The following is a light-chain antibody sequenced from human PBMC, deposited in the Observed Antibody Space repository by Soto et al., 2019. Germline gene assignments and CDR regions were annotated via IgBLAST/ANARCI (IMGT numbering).Light chain of an antibody. V-gene: IGLV2-14*01. Sequence: QSLLTQPSSVSGSPGQSVTISCTGTSSDVGGYNYVSWYQQHPGKAPKLMIYEVSNRPSGVSNRFSGSKSGNTASLTISGLKDEDEADYYCSSYTSSYVFGTGTKVTVL. J-gene: IGLJ1*01. CDR3: SSYTSSYV. CDR2: EVS. CDR1: SSDVGGYNY.